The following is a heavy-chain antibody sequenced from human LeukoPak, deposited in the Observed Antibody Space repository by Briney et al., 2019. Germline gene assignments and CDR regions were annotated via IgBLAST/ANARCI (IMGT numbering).Heavy chain of an antibody. CDR3: AKATKDWGSGNYFDY. CDR1: GFTFSSYA. CDR2: ISGSGGST. Sequence: PGGSLRLSCAASGFTFSSYAMSWVRQAPGKGLEWVSAISGSGGSTNYADSMKGRFTISRDNSKNTLYLQMKSLGAEDTAVYYRAKATKDWGSGNYFDYWGQGTLVIVSS. D-gene: IGHD3-16*01. V-gene: IGHV3-23*01. J-gene: IGHJ4*02.